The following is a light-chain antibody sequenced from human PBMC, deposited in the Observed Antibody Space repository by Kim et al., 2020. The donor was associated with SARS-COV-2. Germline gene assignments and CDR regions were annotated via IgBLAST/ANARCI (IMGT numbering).Light chain of an antibody. J-gene: IGLJ2*01. CDR2: QDS. CDR1: KLGDKY. CDR3: QAWDSSTVV. V-gene: IGLV3-1*01. Sequence: SVSRGQTASITCSGDKLGDKYACWYQQKPGQSPVLVIYQDSKRPSGIPGRFSGSNSGKTATLTISGTQAMDEADYYCQAWDSSTVVFGGGTQLTVL.